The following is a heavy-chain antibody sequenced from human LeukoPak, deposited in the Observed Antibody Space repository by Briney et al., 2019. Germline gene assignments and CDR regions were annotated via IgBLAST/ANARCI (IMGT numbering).Heavy chain of an antibody. CDR2: IYHTGST. D-gene: IGHD6-13*01. CDR3: ARGFHSSSWYAQKGSYYFDY. V-gene: IGHV4-30-2*01. J-gene: IGHJ4*02. Sequence: SETLSLTCTVSGASISSGTYSWSWIRQPPGEGLEWIGYIYHTGSTYYNPSLKGRVTISVDRSKNQFSLKLSSVTAADTAVYYCARGFHSSSWYAQKGSYYFDYWGQGTLVTISS. CDR1: GASISSGTYS.